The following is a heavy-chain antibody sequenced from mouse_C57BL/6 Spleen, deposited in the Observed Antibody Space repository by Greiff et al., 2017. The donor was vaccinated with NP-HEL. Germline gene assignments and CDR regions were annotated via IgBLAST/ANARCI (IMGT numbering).Heavy chain of an antibody. V-gene: IGHV1-26*01. J-gene: IGHJ1*03. CDR2: INPNNGGT. CDR1: GYTFTDYY. Sequence: VQLQQSGPELVKPGASVKISCKASGYTFTDYYMNWVKQSHGKSLEWIGDINPNNGGTSYNQKFKGKATLTVDKSSSTAYMELRSLTSEDSAVYYCARFITTVVPSRYFDVWGTGTTVTVSS. CDR3: ARFITTVVPSRYFDV. D-gene: IGHD1-1*01.